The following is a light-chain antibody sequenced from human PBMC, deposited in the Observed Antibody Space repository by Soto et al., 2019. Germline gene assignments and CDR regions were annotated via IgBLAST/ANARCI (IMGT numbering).Light chain of an antibody. CDR3: HQSFSSPRT. V-gene: IGKV1-39*01. CDR2: AAS. Sequence: DIQMTQSPSSLSASVGYRVTIPCRASEGISSYLNWYQLKPGTAPKLLIYAASNLQSGVPPRFSGSGSGKDFTLTIAALQPDDFATYYCHQSFSSPRTFGQGTKVDI. J-gene: IGKJ1*01. CDR1: EGISSY.